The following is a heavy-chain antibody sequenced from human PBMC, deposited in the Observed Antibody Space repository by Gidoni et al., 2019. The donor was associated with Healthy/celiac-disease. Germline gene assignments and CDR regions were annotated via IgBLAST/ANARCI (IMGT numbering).Heavy chain of an antibody. CDR3: ARGKVRGVIGATYYYYGMDV. D-gene: IGHD3-10*01. CDR2: INHSGST. Sequence: QVQLQQWGAGLLKPSATLSLTCAVYGGSFSGYYWSWIRQPPGKGLEWIGEINHSGSTNYNPALKSRVTIAVDTSKNQFALKLSSVTAADTAVYYCARGKVRGVIGATYYYYGMDVWGQGTTVTVSS. CDR1: GGSFSGYY. V-gene: IGHV4-34*01. J-gene: IGHJ6*02.